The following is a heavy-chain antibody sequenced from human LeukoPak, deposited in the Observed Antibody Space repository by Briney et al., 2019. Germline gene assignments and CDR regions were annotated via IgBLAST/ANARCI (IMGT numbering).Heavy chain of an antibody. CDR3: ARDTSIGYGSGSYSY. D-gene: IGHD3-10*01. J-gene: IGHJ4*02. CDR1: GFTFSDYY. V-gene: IGHV3-11*04. Sequence: GGSLRLCCAASGFTFSDYYMSWIRQAPGKGLEWVSYISSSGSTIYYADSVKGRFTISRDNAKNSLYLQMNSLRAEDTAVYYCARDTSIGYGSGSYSYWGQGTLVTVSS. CDR2: ISSSGSTI.